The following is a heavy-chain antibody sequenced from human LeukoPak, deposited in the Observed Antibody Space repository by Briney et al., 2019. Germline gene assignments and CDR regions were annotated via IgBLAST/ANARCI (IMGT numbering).Heavy chain of an antibody. V-gene: IGHV4-39*07. CDR2: LYYNGST. CDR1: GGSISSSSYY. D-gene: IGHD2-15*01. CDR3: ASTGSGGFYKFFDQ. Sequence: SETLSLTCTVSGGSISSSSYYWGWIRQPPGKGLEWIGSLYYNGSTYYNPSLKSRVTISVDTSKNQFSLKLSSVTAADTAVYYCASTGSGGFYKFFDQWGQGTLVTVSS. J-gene: IGHJ4*02.